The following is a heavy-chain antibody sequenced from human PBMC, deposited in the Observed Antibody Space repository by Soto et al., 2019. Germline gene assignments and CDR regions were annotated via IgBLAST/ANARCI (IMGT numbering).Heavy chain of an antibody. CDR1: GASISGFY. CDR3: GRDGTKTLRDWFDP. Sequence: NPSETLSPTWPVSGASISGFYCSWIRKSAGKGLEWIGRIYATGTTDYNPSLKSRVMMSVDTSKKQFSLKLRSVTAADTAVYYCGRDGTKTLRDWFDPWGQGMSVTVSS. CDR2: IYATGTT. J-gene: IGHJ5*02. D-gene: IGHD1-1*01. V-gene: IGHV4-4*07.